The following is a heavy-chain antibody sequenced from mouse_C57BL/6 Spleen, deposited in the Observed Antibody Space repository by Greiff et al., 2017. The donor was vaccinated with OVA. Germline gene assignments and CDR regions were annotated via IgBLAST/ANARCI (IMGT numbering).Heavy chain of an antibody. V-gene: IGHV1-62-2*01. CDR3: ARHEDRYYGSSAWFAY. D-gene: IGHD1-1*01. CDR2: FYPGSGSI. CDR1: GYTFTEYT. J-gene: IGHJ3*01. Sequence: QLQQSGAELVKPGASVKLSCKASGYTFTEYTIHWVKHRSGQGLEWIGWFYPGSGSIKYNEKFEDKATLTADKSSSTVYMELSRLTSEDSAVYFCARHEDRYYGSSAWFAYWGQGTLVTVSA.